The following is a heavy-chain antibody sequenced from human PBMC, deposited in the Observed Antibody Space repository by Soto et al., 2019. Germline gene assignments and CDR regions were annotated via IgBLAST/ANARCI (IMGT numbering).Heavy chain of an antibody. V-gene: IGHV4-39*01. J-gene: IGHJ3*01. CDR3: ARRGLILVPL. D-gene: IGHD1-26*01. CDR2: IYYGGTT. Sequence: SETLSLTCTVSGGSISSSDSYWVWIRQPPGKGLEWVGSIYYGGTTYYNPSLTSRVTISVDTSRNLFSLKLYSVTAADTAIYFCARRGLILVPLWGQGTMVT. CDR1: GGSISSSDSY.